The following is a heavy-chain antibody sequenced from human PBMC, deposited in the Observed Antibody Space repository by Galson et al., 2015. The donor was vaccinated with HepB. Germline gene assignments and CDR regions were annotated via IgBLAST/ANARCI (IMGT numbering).Heavy chain of an antibody. J-gene: IGHJ4*02. D-gene: IGHD1-26*01. CDR2: ISGSGGST. Sequence: SLRLSCAASGFTFSSYAMSWVRQAPGKGLEWVSAISGSGGSTYYADSVKGRFTISRDNSKNTLYLQMNSLRAEDTAVYYCAKDGRPYSGSHPPYYFDYWGQGTLVTVSS. CDR3: AKDGRPYSGSHPPYYFDY. V-gene: IGHV3-23*01. CDR1: GFTFSSYA.